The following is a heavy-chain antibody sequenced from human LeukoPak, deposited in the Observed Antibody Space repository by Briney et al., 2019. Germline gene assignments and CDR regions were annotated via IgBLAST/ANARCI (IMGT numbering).Heavy chain of an antibody. J-gene: IGHJ4*02. Sequence: PSETLSLTCTVSGGSINRSSYYWGWLRQPAGKGLEWIGSIYYSGSTYYNPSLKSRVTISVDTSKNQFSLKLTSVTAADTAVYYCARAPAYFDYWGQGTLVTVSS. CDR3: ARAPAYFDY. CDR1: GGSINRSSYY. V-gene: IGHV4-39*07. CDR2: IYYSGST.